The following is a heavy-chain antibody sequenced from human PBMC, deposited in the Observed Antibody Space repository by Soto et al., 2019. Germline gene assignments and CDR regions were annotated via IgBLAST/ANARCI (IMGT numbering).Heavy chain of an antibody. V-gene: IGHV3-21*06. Sequence: PGGSLRLSCEASGFRLNSYSMNWVRQAPQKGLEWVSLIDARSNYIYYADSVKGRFTISRDNARNSLYLQMDSLRVEDTAVYYCVRENEMAGATSAFEYWGQGTPVTVSS. D-gene: IGHD1-26*01. CDR3: VRENEMAGATSAFEY. CDR1: GFRLNSYS. CDR2: IDARSNYI. J-gene: IGHJ4*02.